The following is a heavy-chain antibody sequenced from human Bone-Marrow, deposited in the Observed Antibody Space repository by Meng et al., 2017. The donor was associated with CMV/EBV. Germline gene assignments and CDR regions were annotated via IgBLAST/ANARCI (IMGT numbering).Heavy chain of an antibody. Sequence: ASVKVSCKASGYTFTSYGISWVRQAPGQGLEWMGWISAYNGNTNYAQKLQGRVTMTTDTSTSTADMELRSLRSDDTAVYYCARDGEMGPAAQNYYGMDVWGQGTTVTVSS. D-gene: IGHD2-2*01. CDR2: ISAYNGNT. V-gene: IGHV1-18*01. CDR1: GYTFTSYG. CDR3: ARDGEMGPAAQNYYGMDV. J-gene: IGHJ6*02.